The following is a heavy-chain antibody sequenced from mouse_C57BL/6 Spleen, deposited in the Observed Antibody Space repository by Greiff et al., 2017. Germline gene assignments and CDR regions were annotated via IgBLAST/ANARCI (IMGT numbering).Heavy chain of an antibody. CDR2: IYPGDGDT. CDR3: ARRDPWFAY. Sequence: QVQLQQSGAELVKPGASVKISCKASGYAFSSYWMNWVKQRPGKGLEWIGQIYPGDGDTNYNGKFKGKATLTADKSSSTAYMPLSSLTSEDSAFYFCARRDPWFAYWGQGTLVTVSA. J-gene: IGHJ3*01. D-gene: IGHD3-3*01. V-gene: IGHV1-80*01. CDR1: GYAFSSYW.